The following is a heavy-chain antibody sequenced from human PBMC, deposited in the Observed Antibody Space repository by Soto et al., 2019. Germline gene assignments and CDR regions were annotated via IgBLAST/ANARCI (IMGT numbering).Heavy chain of an antibody. CDR1: GFIFSRSD. D-gene: IGHD6-19*01. CDR2: ISSSSSYI. Sequence: PGGSLRLSCAASGFIFSRSDMNWVRQAPGKGLEWVSSISSSSSYIYYADSVKGRFTISRDNAKNSLYLQMNSLRAEDTAVYYCATINSGWRPISPYPFDYWGQGALVTVSS. CDR3: ATINSGWRPISPYPFDY. V-gene: IGHV3-21*01. J-gene: IGHJ4*01.